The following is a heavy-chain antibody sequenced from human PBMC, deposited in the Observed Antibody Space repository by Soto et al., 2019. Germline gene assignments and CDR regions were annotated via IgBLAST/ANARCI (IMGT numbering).Heavy chain of an antibody. CDR2: ITGSGHST. CDR3: ANYYGDYAGGEFFQH. Sequence: GGSLRLSCAFSGFIFSSYAMNWVRQAPGRGLEWVSAITGSGHSTYYADSVKGRFTISRDNSKNTLYLQMNSLRAEDTAIYYCANYYGDYAGGEFFQHWGQG. V-gene: IGHV3-23*01. J-gene: IGHJ1*01. D-gene: IGHD4-17*01. CDR1: GFIFSSYA.